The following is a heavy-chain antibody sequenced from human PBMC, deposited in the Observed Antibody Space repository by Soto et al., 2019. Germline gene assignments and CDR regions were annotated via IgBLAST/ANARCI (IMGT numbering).Heavy chain of an antibody. V-gene: IGHV4-4*02. Sequence: SETLSLTCAVSGDSIRSNMWWSWVRQSPGKGLEWIGEIYHSGIANYNPSLGSRVTISVDKSENQFSLKLNSVTAADTAVYYCANLKVAGTYQNQEFDSWGQGTLVTVSS. CDR2: IYHSGIA. J-gene: IGHJ4*02. CDR1: GDSIRSNMW. CDR3: ANLKVAGTYQNQEFDS. D-gene: IGHD6-19*01.